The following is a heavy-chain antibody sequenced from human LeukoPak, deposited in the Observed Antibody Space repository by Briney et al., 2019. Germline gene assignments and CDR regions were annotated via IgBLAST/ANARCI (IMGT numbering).Heavy chain of an antibody. Sequence: GGSLRLSCAASGFTFSDYYMSWIRQAPGKGLEWVSYISSSGSTIYYADSVKGRFTISRDNAKNSLYLQMNSLRAEDTAVYYCAKDQYPKVRGVMGYYYMDVWGKGTTVTISS. J-gene: IGHJ6*03. V-gene: IGHV3-11*04. CDR3: AKDQYPKVRGVMGYYYMDV. CDR1: GFTFSDYY. D-gene: IGHD3-10*01. CDR2: ISSSGSTI.